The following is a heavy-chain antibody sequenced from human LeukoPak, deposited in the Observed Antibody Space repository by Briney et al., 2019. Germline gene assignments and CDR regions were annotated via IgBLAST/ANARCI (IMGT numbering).Heavy chain of an antibody. D-gene: IGHD3-22*01. J-gene: IGHJ2*01. Sequence: GGSLRLSCAASGFTFSSYGMHWVRQAPGKGLEWAALISYDGSNKYYADSVKGRFTISRDNSKNTLYLQMNSLRAEDTAVYYCAKRDSSGYYHYWYFDLWGRGALVTVSS. CDR2: ISYDGSNK. V-gene: IGHV3-30*18. CDR3: AKRDSSGYYHYWYFDL. CDR1: GFTFSSYG.